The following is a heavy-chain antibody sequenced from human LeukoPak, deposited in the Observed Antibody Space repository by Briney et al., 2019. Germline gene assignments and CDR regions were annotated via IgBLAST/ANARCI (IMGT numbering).Heavy chain of an antibody. CDR3: ARFGEFLYYYGMDV. V-gene: IGHV3-21*01. Sequence: PGGSLRLSCAASGFTFSSYSMNWVRQAPGKGLEWVSSISSSSSYIYYADSVKGRFTISRDNAKNSLYLQMNSLRAEDTAVYYCARFGEFLYYYGMDVWGQGTTVTVSS. CDR1: GFTFSSYS. D-gene: IGHD3-10*01. CDR2: ISSSSSYI. J-gene: IGHJ6*02.